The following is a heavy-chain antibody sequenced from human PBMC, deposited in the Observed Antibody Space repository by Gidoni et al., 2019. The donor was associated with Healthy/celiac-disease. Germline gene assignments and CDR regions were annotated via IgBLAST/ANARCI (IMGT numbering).Heavy chain of an antibody. V-gene: IGHV4-34*01. Sequence: QVQLQQWGAGLLKPSETLSLTCAVYGGSFRGYYWSWIRQPPGKGLEWIGEINHSGSTNYNPSLKSRVTISVDTSKNQFSLKLSSVTAADTAVYYCARGALLGVRGSSYFDYWGQGTLVTVSS. D-gene: IGHD3-10*01. CDR2: INHSGST. CDR1: GGSFRGYY. CDR3: ARGALLGVRGSSYFDY. J-gene: IGHJ4*02.